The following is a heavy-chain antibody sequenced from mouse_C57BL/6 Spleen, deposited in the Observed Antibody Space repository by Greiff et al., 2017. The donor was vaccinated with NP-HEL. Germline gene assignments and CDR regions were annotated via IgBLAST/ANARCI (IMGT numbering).Heavy chain of an antibody. CDR3: ARDGSSLYYAMDY. J-gene: IGHJ4*01. CDR2: INPNNGGT. Sequence: EVQLQESGPELVKPGASVKMSCKASGYTFTDYNMHWVKQSHGKSLEWIGYINPNNGGTSYNQKFKGKATWTVNKSSSTAYMELRSLTSEDSAVYYCARDGSSLYYAMDYWGQGTSVTVSS. CDR1: GYTFTDYN. D-gene: IGHD1-1*01. V-gene: IGHV1-22*01.